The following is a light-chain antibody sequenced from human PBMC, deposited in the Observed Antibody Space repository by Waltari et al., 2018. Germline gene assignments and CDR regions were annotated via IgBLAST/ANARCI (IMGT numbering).Light chain of an antibody. CDR3: CSYAGSKDL. V-gene: IGLV2-23*01. J-gene: IGLJ2*01. Sequence: QSALTQPASVSGSPGQSITISCTGTSSDVGGYNLVSWYQHHPGKAPKLIIYEGSKRPSGVSYRFSGSKSGYTASLTISGLQAEDEADYYYCSYAGSKDLFGGGTKLTVL. CDR2: EGS. CDR1: SSDVGGYNL.